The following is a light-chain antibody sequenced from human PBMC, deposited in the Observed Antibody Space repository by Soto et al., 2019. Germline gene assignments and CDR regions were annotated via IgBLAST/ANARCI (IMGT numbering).Light chain of an antibody. V-gene: IGKV3-11*01. CDR2: DAS. Sequence: EIVLTQSPDTLSGSPGERATLSCRASQTVRTYLAWYQQKPGQAPRLLIYDASNKATGIPARFSGSGSGTDFPLTISSLEPEDLAVYYCQQRSNWPWTFGQGTKVEMK. CDR1: QTVRTY. J-gene: IGKJ1*01. CDR3: QQRSNWPWT.